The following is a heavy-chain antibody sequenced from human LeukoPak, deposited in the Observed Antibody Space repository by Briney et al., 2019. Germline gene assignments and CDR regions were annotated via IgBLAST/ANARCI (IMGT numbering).Heavy chain of an antibody. CDR1: GGSISSYY. Sequence: SETLSLTCTVSGGSISSYYWSWIRQPPGKGLEWIGYIYYSGSTNYNPSLKSRVTISVDTSKNQFSLKLSSVTAAGTAVYYCARRVPFYGSGSYYPPYYFDYWGQGTLVTVSS. D-gene: IGHD3-10*01. CDR3: ARRVPFYGSGSYYPPYYFDY. V-gene: IGHV4-59*08. CDR2: IYYSGST. J-gene: IGHJ4*02.